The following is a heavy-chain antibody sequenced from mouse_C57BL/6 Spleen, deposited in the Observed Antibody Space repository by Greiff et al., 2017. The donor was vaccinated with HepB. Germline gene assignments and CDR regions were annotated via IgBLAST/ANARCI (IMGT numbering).Heavy chain of an antibody. Sequence: EVQLQQSGPELVKPGASVKISCKASGYTFTDYYMNWVKQSHGKSLEWIGDINPNNGGTSYNQKFKGKATLTVDKSSSTAYMELRSLTSEDSAVYYCASPDYYGSSYGGSYMDYWGQGTSVTVSS. CDR1: GYTFTDYY. V-gene: IGHV1-26*01. CDR2: INPNNGGT. CDR3: ASPDYYGSSYGGSYMDY. D-gene: IGHD1-1*01. J-gene: IGHJ4*01.